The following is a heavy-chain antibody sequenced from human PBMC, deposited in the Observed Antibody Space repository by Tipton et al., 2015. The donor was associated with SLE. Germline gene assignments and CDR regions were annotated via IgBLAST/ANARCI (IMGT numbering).Heavy chain of an antibody. CDR2: MYHSGST. Sequence: LRLSCTVSGGSIRSHYWSWIRQPPGKGLEWIGYMYHSGSTKYNPSLKSRVTISLDTSKNQFSLKLSSVTAADTAVYYCARQLRFLEWLSHTFDYWGQGTLVTVSS. V-gene: IGHV4-59*08. CDR1: GGSIRSHY. D-gene: IGHD3-3*01. CDR3: ARQLRFLEWLSHTFDY. J-gene: IGHJ4*02.